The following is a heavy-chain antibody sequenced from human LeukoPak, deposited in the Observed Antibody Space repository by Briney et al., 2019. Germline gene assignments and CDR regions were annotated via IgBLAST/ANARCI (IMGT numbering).Heavy chain of an antibody. D-gene: IGHD1-1*01. CDR3: ARGVTTGTTSLVY. V-gene: IGHV4-38-2*02. CDR1: GYSISSGYY. J-gene: IGHJ4*02. CDR2: IYHSGST. Sequence: SETLSLTCIVSGYSISSGYYWGWIRQPPGKGLEWIGSIYHSGSTYYNPSLKSRVTISVDTSKNEFSLKLSSVTAADTAVYYCARGVTTGTTSLVYWGQGTLVTVSS.